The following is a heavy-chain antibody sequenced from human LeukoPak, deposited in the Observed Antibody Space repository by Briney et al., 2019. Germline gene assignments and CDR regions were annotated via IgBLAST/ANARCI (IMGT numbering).Heavy chain of an antibody. J-gene: IGHJ5*02. V-gene: IGHV3-74*01. D-gene: IGHD2-15*01. CDR3: ARDDYCSGGSCRFAYNWFDP. CDR2: INSDGSSI. CDR1: GFTFSSYW. Sequence: PGGSLRLSCAASGFTFSSYWMHWVRQAPGKGLVWVSRINSDGSSISYADSVKGRFTISRDNAKNTLYLQMNSLRAEDTAVYYCARDDYCSGGSCRFAYNWFDPWGQGTLVTVSS.